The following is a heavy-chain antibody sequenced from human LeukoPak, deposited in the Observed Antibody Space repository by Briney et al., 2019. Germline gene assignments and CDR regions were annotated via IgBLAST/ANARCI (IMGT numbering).Heavy chain of an antibody. CDR3: AREGYDSSGYYYGSPYYFDY. D-gene: IGHD3-22*01. CDR2: IYYSGST. CDR1: GGSISNYY. V-gene: IGHV4-59*01. Sequence: SETLSLTCTVSGGSISNYYWSWIRQPPGKGLEWIGYIYYSGSTNYNPSLKSRVTMSVDTSKNQFSLKLSSVTAADTAVYYCAREGYDSSGYYYGSPYYFDYWGQGTLVTVSS. J-gene: IGHJ4*02.